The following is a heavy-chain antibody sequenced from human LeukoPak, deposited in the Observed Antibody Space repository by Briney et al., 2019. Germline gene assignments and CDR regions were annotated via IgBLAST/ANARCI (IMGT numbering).Heavy chain of an antibody. V-gene: IGHV4-61*08. D-gene: IGHD4-17*01. J-gene: IGHJ3*02. CDR1: GGSISSGDYY. CDR2: ISYIGST. CDR3: ARDLVTVTKGFDI. Sequence: SETLSLTCTVSGGSISSGDYYWSWIRQPPGKGLEWIGYISYIGSTNYNPSLKSRVTISIDTFRNQFSLRLSSVTAADTAVYYCARDLVTVTKGFDIWGQGTMVSVSS.